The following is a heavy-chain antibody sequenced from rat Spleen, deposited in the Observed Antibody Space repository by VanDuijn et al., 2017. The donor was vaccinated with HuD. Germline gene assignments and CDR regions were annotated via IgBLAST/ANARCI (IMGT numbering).Heavy chain of an antibody. CDR1: GITFNNYW. D-gene: IGHD5-1*01. CDR2: ISNTGDT. V-gene: IGHV5-31*01. Sequence: EVQLVESGGGRVQPGRSLKLSCVASGITFNNYWMTWIRQAPGKGLEWVASISNTGDTFYPDSVKGRFSISRDDAKSTIYLQMDSLRSEDTATYYCTTDRPGALMEAWGQGASVTVSS. CDR3: TTDRPGALMEA. J-gene: IGHJ4*01.